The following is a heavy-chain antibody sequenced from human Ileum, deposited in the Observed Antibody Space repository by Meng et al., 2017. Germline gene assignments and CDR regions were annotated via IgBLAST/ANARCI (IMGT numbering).Heavy chain of an antibody. D-gene: IGHD6-13*01. Sequence: VGSGGGLVLPGGSMKFACSASGFSFSYSSMPWVRQASGKGLEWVGHIRSKANNYATAYAASVKGRFTISRDESKNTAYLQMSSLKTEDTAVYYCTRLYSAGWGQGTLVTVSS. CDR3: TRLYSAG. CDR2: IRSKANNYAT. CDR1: GFSFSYSS. J-gene: IGHJ4*02. V-gene: IGHV3-73*02.